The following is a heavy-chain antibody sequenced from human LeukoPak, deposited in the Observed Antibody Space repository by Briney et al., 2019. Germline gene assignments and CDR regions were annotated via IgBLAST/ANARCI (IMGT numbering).Heavy chain of an antibody. CDR2: ISARGISL. CDR1: GLTFDSYD. Sequence: GGSLRLSCAAAGLTFDSYDMLWVRQSPGKGPEWVSYISARGISLKYADSVKGRFTISSDNAKNLVYLQMDSLRAEDTAVYYCVPPAAGLHRTISTEYFQHWGQGTPVIVSS. D-gene: IGHD6-13*01. V-gene: IGHV3-48*03. J-gene: IGHJ1*01. CDR3: VPPAAGLHRTISTEYFQH.